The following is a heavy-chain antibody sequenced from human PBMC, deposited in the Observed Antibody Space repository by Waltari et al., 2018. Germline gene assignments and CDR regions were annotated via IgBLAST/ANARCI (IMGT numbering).Heavy chain of an antibody. CDR3: LFVDTALIIPDVFDL. Sequence: EVQLVESGGGLVKPGGSLRLSCSASGFPFSKAWMNWMRQAPGKGLEWVVRIKSTVDGGTTDYAAPVQGRFTISRDDSKNTLYLQMSSLRTEDTAVYYCLFVDTALIIPDVFDLWGQGTLVTVSS. CDR1: GFPFSKAW. V-gene: IGHV3-15*01. J-gene: IGHJ3*01. CDR2: IKSTVDGGTT. D-gene: IGHD5-18*01.